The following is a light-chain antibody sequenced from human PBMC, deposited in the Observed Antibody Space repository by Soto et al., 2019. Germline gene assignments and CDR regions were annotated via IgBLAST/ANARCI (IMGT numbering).Light chain of an antibody. J-gene: IGLJ3*02. V-gene: IGLV7-43*01. CDR3: LLYYDGAQV. CDR2: SIS. Sequence: QAVVTQEPSLTVSPGETVTLTCGSSTGAVTSGYYPNWFQQKPGRAPRPLIYSISNKHFWTPARFSGSLLGDKAALTLSGVQPEDEAEYYCLLYYDGAQVFGGGTKLTVL. CDR1: TGAVTSGYY.